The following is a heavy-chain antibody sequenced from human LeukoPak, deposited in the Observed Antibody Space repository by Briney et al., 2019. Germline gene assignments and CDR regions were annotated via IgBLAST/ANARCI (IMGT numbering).Heavy chain of an antibody. CDR1: GGSISDYY. CDR2: IYTSGST. D-gene: IGHD4-17*01. J-gene: IGHJ3*02. Sequence: SETLSLTCSVSGGSISDYYWSWIRQPAGRGLEWVGRIYTSGSTNYNPSLKSRVTMSVDTSKNQFSLNLTSVTAADTAMYYCARDSNGDRAFDMWGQGTTVTVSP. CDR3: ARDSNGDRAFDM. V-gene: IGHV4-4*07.